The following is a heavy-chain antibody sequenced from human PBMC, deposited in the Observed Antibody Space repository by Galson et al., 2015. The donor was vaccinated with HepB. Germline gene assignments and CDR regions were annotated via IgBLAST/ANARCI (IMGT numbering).Heavy chain of an antibody. J-gene: IGHJ4*02. V-gene: IGHV6-1*01. CDR3: ARSLPLSVAGTRNHRLRGFDY. Sequence: CAISGDSVSSNSAAWNWIRQSPSRGLEWLGRTYYRSKWYNDYAVSVKSRITINPDTSKNQFSLQLNSVTPEDTAVYYCARSLPLSVAGTRNHRLRGFDYWGQGTLVTVSS. CDR2: TYYRSKWYN. D-gene: IGHD6-19*01. CDR1: GDSVSSNSAA.